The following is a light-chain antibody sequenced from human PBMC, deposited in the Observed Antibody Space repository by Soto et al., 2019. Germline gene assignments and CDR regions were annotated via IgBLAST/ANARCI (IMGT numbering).Light chain of an antibody. CDR3: KHKKSYSGA. J-gene: IGKJ1*01. V-gene: IGKV1-5*03. CDR2: KAS. CDR1: QTISSW. Sequence: DIQMTQSPSTLSGSVGDRVTITCRASQTISSWLAWYQQKPGKAPKLLIYKASTLKSGAPKSFSGSEFGKEFTLTISSLQLEDFPPYYCKHKKSYSGAFGKGTKVNIK.